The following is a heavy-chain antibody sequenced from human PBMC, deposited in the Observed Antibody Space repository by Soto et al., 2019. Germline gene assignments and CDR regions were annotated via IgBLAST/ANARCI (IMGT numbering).Heavy chain of an antibody. CDR3: ARGRSYYGSGSYYYAFDI. Sequence: SVKISCKASGGTFSSYAISWVRQAPGQGLEWMGGIIPIFGTANYAQKFQGRVTITADESTSTAYMELSSLRSEDTAVYYCARGRSYYGSGSYYYAFDIWGQGTMVTVSS. CDR1: GGTFSSYA. CDR2: IIPIFGTA. V-gene: IGHV1-69*13. J-gene: IGHJ3*02. D-gene: IGHD3-10*01.